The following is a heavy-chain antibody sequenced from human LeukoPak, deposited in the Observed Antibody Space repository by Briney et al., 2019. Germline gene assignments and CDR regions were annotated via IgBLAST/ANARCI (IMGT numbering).Heavy chain of an antibody. Sequence: QSGGSLRLSCAASGFTFSSYWMSWVRQAPGKGLEWVANIKQDGSEKYYVDSVKGRFTISRDNSKNTLYLQMNSLRAEDTAVYYCARDTTIVVVTAIPDYWGQGTLVTVSS. D-gene: IGHD2-21*02. CDR3: ARDTTIVVVTAIPDY. J-gene: IGHJ4*02. CDR2: IKQDGSEK. V-gene: IGHV3-7*01. CDR1: GFTFSSYW.